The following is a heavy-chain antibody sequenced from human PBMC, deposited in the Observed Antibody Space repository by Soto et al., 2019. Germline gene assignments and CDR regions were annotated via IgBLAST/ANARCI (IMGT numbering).Heavy chain of an antibody. CDR1: GGSISSSSFY. D-gene: IGHD2-15*01. CDR3: AILVPPNCSGGSCYLASFDY. V-gene: IGHV4-39*01. J-gene: IGHJ4*02. Sequence: ETLSLTCTVSGGSISSSSFYWGWIRQPPGKGLEWIGSIYYSRSTYYNPSIKSRVTIYVDTSKNQFSLKLSSVTAADTAVYYCAILVPPNCSGGSCYLASFDYWGQGTLVTVSS. CDR2: IYYSRST.